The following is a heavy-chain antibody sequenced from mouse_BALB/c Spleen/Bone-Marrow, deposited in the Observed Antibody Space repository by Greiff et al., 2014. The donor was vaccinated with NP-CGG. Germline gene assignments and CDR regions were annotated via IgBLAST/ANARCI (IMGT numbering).Heavy chain of an antibody. CDR1: GYTFTNYY. CDR2: INPSSGVT. CDR3: TRSGFYGYGTYFDV. V-gene: IGHV1S81*02. J-gene: IGHJ1*01. Sequence: VQLQQSGAELVKPGASVKLSCKVSGYTFTNYYVYWVKQRPGQGLEWIGEINPSSGVTNFNEKFMIKATLTVDSSSSTAYMHLSSLTSEDSAVYYCTRSGFYGYGTYFDVWGAGTTVTVSS. D-gene: IGHD1-2*01.